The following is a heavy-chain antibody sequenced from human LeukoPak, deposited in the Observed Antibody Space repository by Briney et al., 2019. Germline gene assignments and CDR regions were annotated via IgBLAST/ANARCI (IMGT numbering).Heavy chain of an antibody. D-gene: IGHD6-19*01. CDR1: GGSISSGGYY. V-gene: IGHV4-31*03. Sequence: SETLSLTCTVSGGSISSGGYYWSWIRQHPGKGLEWIGYIYYSGSTYCNPSLKSRVTISVDTSKNQFSLKLSSVTAADTAVYYCARRDSSGWQGRWAFDYWGQGTLVTVSS. CDR3: ARRDSSGWQGRWAFDY. J-gene: IGHJ4*02. CDR2: IYYSGST.